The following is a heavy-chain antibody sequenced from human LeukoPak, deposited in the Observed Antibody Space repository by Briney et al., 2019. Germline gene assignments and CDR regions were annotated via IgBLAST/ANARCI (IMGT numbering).Heavy chain of an antibody. V-gene: IGHV1-8*01. CDR3: ARGIPGIAVAGRKHPFDP. J-gene: IGHJ5*02. D-gene: IGHD6-19*01. CDR1: GYTFTSYD. Sequence: GASVKVSCKASGYTFTSYDINWVRQATGQGLEWMGWMNPNSGNTGYAQKFQGRVTMTRNTSISTAYMELSSLRSEDTAVYYCARGIPGIAVAGRKHPFDPWGQGTLVTVSS. CDR2: MNPNSGNT.